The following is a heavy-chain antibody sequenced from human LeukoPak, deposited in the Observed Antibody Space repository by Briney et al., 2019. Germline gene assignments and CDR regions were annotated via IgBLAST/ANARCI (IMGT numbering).Heavy chain of an antibody. J-gene: IGHJ4*02. CDR1: GFTFGDYW. V-gene: IGHV3-7*01. CDR3: ARRYFDY. Sequence: GGSLRLSCAASGFTFGDYWMSWVRQAPGKGLEWVANIKQDGTEKHYVDSVKGRFTISRDNAENSLYLQMNSLRAEDTAVYYCARRYFDYWGQGTLVTVSS. CDR2: IKQDGTEK.